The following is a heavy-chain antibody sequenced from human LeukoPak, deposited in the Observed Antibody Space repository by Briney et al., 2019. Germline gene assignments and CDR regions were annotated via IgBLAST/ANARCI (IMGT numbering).Heavy chain of an antibody. CDR1: GYTFTSYG. CDR3: ARDLFTYYDFWSGLQTSNWFDP. D-gene: IGHD3-3*01. V-gene: IGHV1-18*01. J-gene: IGHJ5*02. CDR2: ISAYNGNT. Sequence: AASVKVSCKASGYTFTSYGISWVRQAPGQGLEWMGWISAYNGNTNYAQKLQGRVTMTTDTSTSTAYMELRSLRSDDTAVYYCARDLFTYYDFWSGLQTSNWFDPWGQGTLVTVSS.